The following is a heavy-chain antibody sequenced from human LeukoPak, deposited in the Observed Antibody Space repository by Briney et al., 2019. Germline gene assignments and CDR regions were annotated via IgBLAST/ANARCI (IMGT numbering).Heavy chain of an antibody. CDR2: TYYRSKWYN. CDR3: VRTLGYGIDV. J-gene: IGHJ6*02. V-gene: IGHV6-1*01. Sequence: SQTLSLTCGIPGDSVSSNSAAWIWIRQSPSRGLEWLARTYYRSKWYNDYAVSVQSRITINSDTSRNQFSLQLNSVTPEDTAVYYCVRTLGYGIDVWGRGTAVTVSS. CDR1: GDSVSSNSAA. D-gene: IGHD7-27*01.